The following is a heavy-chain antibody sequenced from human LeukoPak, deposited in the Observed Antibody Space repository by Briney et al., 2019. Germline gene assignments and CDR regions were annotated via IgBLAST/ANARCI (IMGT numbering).Heavy chain of an antibody. CDR3: ARVRGSSRWFDP. V-gene: IGHV4-34*01. CDR1: GGSFSGYY. J-gene: IGHJ5*02. CDR2: INHSGST. Sequence: SETLSLTCAVYGGSFSGYYWSWIRQPPGKGLEWIGEINHSGSTNYNPSLKSRVTISVDTSKNQFSLKLSSVTAADTSVYYCARVRGSSRWFDPWGQGTLVTVSS.